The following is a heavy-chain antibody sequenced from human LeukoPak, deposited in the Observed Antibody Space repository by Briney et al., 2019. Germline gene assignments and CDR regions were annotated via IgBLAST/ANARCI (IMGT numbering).Heavy chain of an antibody. CDR2: TYYRSKWYN. CDR3: ARRGPAGSSSTGMDV. J-gene: IGHJ6*02. Sequence: SQTLSLTCAISGDTVSSNNAAWNWIRQSPSRGLEWLGRTYYRSKWYNDYAVSMKSRITTNPATSKNQFSLQLNSVTPEDTAVYYCARRGPAGSSSTGMDVWGQGTTGTVSS. V-gene: IGHV6-1*01. CDR1: GDTVSSNNAA. D-gene: IGHD6-6*01.